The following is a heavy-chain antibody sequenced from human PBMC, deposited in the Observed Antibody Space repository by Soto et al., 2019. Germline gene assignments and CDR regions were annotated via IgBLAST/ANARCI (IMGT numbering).Heavy chain of an antibody. CDR1: GGSIYRSGYY. CDR2: IDYNGVT. V-gene: IGHV4-39*01. J-gene: IGHJ4*02. CDR3: GKVLVGATGHTDSDS. D-gene: IGHD2-15*01. Sequence: TSETLSLTCTVSGGSIYRSGYYWGWIRQPPGRGLEWIGNIDYNGVTYSNPSLKSRVTISRDTSKNQFSLKLTSVTAADTALYYCGKVLVGATGHTDSDSWGPGTLVTVAS.